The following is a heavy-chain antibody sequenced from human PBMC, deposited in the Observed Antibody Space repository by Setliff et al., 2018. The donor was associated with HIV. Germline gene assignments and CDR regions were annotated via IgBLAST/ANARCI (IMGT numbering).Heavy chain of an antibody. CDR1: GGTFSSYA. V-gene: IGHV1-69*10. CDR3: ARGGADWFDP. J-gene: IGHJ5*02. Sequence: SVKVSCKASGGTFSSYAISWVRQAPGQGLEWMGGIIPILGIANYAQKLQGRVTMTTDTSTSTAYMELRSLRSDDTAVYYCARGGADWFDPWGQGTLVTVSS. CDR2: IIPILGIA.